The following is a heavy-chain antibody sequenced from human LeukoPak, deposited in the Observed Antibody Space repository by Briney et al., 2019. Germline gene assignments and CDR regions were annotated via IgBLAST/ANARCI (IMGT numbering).Heavy chain of an antibody. V-gene: IGHV4-31*03. CDR3: AREGGPYSGTLPVGP. Sequence: SETLSLTCTVSGFSMRNGGYFWTWIRHLPGKGLEWIGYIYYSGNTYYNPSLKSRVTISIERSRNQFSLNLASVTAADTAVYYCAREGGPYSGTLPVGPWGQGILVSVSS. CDR1: GFSMRNGGYF. D-gene: IGHD1-26*01. J-gene: IGHJ5*02. CDR2: IYYSGNT.